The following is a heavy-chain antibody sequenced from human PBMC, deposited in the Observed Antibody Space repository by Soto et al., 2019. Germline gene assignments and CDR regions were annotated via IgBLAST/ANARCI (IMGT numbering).Heavy chain of an antibody. V-gene: IGHV4-4*07. J-gene: IGHJ6*02. CDR2: IYYTGST. D-gene: IGHD3-22*01. Sequence: SETLSLTCSVSGGSISPYFWSWIRKPAGKGLEWIGRIYYTGSTNYNPPLKSRVFMSLDRARNQSSLKVHFLTAADTAVYSCAREGGYFDTSGSGVYHYYGVDGWCRGTTVTVSS. CDR1: GGSISPYF. CDR3: AREGGYFDTSGSGVYHYYGVDG.